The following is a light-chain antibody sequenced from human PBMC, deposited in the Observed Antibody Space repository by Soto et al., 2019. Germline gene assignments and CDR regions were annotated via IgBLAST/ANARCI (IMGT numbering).Light chain of an antibody. CDR3: QQRSNWPTIT. J-gene: IGKJ5*01. CDR2: DAS. Sequence: EIVLTQSPATRSLSPGERATLSGRASQSVSSYLAWYPQKPGQAPRLLIYDASNRATGIPARFSGSGSGTDFTLTISSLEPEDFAVYYCQQRSNWPTITFGQGTRLEIK. CDR1: QSVSSY. V-gene: IGKV3-11*01.